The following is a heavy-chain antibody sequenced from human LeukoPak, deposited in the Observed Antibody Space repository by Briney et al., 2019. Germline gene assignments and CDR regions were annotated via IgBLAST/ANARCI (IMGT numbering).Heavy chain of an antibody. J-gene: IGHJ4*01. CDR3: ARVFIALNSAALPDY. Sequence: GGSLRLSCAASGFSFSSYTMHWVRQAPGKGLEWVALISPDGSETHYADSVKGRFTISRDNSENTVFLQMSNLRAEDTALYYCARVFIALNSAALPDYWGHGILVTVSS. V-gene: IGHV3-30*15. CDR1: GFSFSSYT. CDR2: ISPDGSET. D-gene: IGHD2-2*01.